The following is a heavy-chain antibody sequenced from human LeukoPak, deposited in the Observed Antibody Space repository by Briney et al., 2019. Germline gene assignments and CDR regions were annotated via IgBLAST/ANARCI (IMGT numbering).Heavy chain of an antibody. J-gene: IGHJ4*02. D-gene: IGHD5-12*01. Sequence: GGSLRLSCAASGFTLSGYWMSWVRQAPGKGLEWVARLHADGIERYFVDSVKGRFTISRDNAKNSLYLQMYSLRLDDTAVYYCARGGYSFDYLGQGTLVTASS. CDR1: GFTLSGYW. V-gene: IGHV3-7*01. CDR3: ARGGYSFDY. CDR2: LHADGIER.